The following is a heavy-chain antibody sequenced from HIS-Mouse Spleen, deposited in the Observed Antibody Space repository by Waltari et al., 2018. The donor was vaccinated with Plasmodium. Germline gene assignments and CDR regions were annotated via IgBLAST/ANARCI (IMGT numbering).Heavy chain of an antibody. J-gene: IGHJ4*02. D-gene: IGHD6-13*01. CDR3: ARDLAAAGHFDY. Sequence: QVQLVQSGAEVKKPGASVKVSCKASGYTFTGYYMHWVRQAPGQGLEWMGWIKPKRGGTNYAQKCQGRVTMTRETSISPAYMELSRLRSDDTAVYYCARDLAAAGHFDYWGQGTLVTVSS. CDR2: IKPKRGGT. CDR1: GYTFTGYY. V-gene: IGHV1-2*02.